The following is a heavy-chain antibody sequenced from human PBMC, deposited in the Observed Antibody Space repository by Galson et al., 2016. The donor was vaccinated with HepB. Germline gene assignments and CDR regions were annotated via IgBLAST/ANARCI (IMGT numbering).Heavy chain of an antibody. J-gene: IGHJ5*02. CDR3: TIHLDPGYSSSWYFWFDP. CDR2: IRSKANNYAT. V-gene: IGHV3-73*01. CDR1: GLTFSGSA. Sequence: SLRLSCAVSGLTFSGSAMHWVRQASGKGLEWVGHIRSKANNYATAYAASVKGRFTISRDDSKNTAYLQMNSLKTEDTAVYYCTIHLDPGYSSSWYFWFDPWGQGTLVTVSS. D-gene: IGHD6-13*01.